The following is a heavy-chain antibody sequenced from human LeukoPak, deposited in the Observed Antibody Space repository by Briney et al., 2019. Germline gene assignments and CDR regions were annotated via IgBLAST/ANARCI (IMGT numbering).Heavy chain of an antibody. D-gene: IGHD5-18*01. J-gene: IGHJ4*02. Sequence: SETLSLTCTVSGASISSGDFYWSWICQPPGKGLEWIGCISNTGYTYYNSSLKSRITISLGTSKNQFSLTLNSVTAADTAVYYCARDKGYNYGPIDSWGQGTLVTVSS. CDR1: GASISSGDFY. V-gene: IGHV4-30-4*02. CDR3: ARDKGYNYGPIDS. CDR2: ISNTGYT.